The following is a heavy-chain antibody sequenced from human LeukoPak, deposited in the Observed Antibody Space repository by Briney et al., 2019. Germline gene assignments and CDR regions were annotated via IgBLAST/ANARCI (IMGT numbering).Heavy chain of an antibody. J-gene: IGHJ4*02. CDR2: ISGSGGST. CDR3: AKAAVVVVTATSYFDY. D-gene: IGHD2-15*01. Sequence: GGSLRLSCAASGFTFSSYAMSWVRQAPGKGLEWVSSISGSGGSTYYADSEKGRFTISRDNSKITLYLQMNSLRAEDTAVYYCAKAAVVVVTATSYFDYWGQGTLVTVSS. CDR1: GFTFSSYA. V-gene: IGHV3-23*01.